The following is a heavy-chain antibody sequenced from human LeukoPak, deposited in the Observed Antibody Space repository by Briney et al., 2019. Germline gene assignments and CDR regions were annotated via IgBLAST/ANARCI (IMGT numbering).Heavy chain of an antibody. CDR3: ARAYSSSDEFDY. CDR1: GYTFTSYY. V-gene: IGHV1-46*01. J-gene: IGHJ4*02. D-gene: IGHD6-13*01. CDR2: INPSGGST. Sequence: GASVKVSCMASGYTFTSYYIHWVRQAPGQGLEWMGIINPSGGSTTYAQKFQGRVAMTRDTSTSRVYMEVSSLRSEDTAVYYCARAYSSSDEFDYWGQGTLVTVSS.